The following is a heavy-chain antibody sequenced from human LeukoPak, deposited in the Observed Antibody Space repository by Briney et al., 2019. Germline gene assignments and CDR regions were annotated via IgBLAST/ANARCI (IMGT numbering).Heavy chain of an antibody. V-gene: IGHV1-46*01. CDR2: INPSGGST. CDR3: ARRADYYDSSGYGSVDY. Sequence: ASVKVSCKASGYTFTSYYMHWVRQAPGQGLEWMGIINPSGGSTSYAQKFQGRVTMTRDTSTSTVYMEPSSLRSEDTAVYYCARRADYYDSSGYGSVDYWGQGTLVTVSS. J-gene: IGHJ4*02. CDR1: GYTFTSYY. D-gene: IGHD3-22*01.